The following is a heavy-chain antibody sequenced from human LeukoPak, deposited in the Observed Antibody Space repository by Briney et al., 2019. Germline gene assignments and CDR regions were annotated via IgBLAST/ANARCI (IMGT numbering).Heavy chain of an antibody. J-gene: IGHJ4*02. CDR2: IYHSGST. Sequence: SETLSLTCAVSGGSISSGGYSWSWIRQPPGKGLEWIGYIYHSGSTCYNPSLKSRVTISVDRSKNQFSLKLSSVTAADTAVYYCARVGLAAAYDYWGQGTLVTVSS. D-gene: IGHD6-13*01. CDR3: ARVGLAAAYDY. CDR1: GGSISSGGYS. V-gene: IGHV4-30-2*01.